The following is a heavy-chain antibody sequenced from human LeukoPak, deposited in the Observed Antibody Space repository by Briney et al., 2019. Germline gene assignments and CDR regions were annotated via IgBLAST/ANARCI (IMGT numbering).Heavy chain of an antibody. CDR1: GFTFSNNA. CDR2: ISYDGSNK. J-gene: IGHJ3*02. Sequence: GGSLRLSCAASGFTFSNNAMHWVRQTPGKGLEWVAVISYDGSNKYYADSVKGRFTISRDNAKNSLYLQMNSLRAEDTAVYYCARDSPYSGSPHSDAFDIWGQGTMVTVSS. V-gene: IGHV3-30-3*01. CDR3: ARDSPYSGSPHSDAFDI. D-gene: IGHD1-26*01.